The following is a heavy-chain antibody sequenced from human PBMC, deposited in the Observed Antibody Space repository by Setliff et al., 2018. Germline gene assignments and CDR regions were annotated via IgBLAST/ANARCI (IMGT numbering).Heavy chain of an antibody. CDR3: ASDIHNDYDYFDY. CDR1: GFTFSRSA. D-gene: IGHD4-17*01. CDR2: VRSRINNFAT. V-gene: IGHV3-73*01. J-gene: IGHJ4*02. Sequence: PGGSLRLSCAASGFTFSRSAIHWVRQASGKGLEWVGRVRSRINNFATAYDASVKGRFIISRDDSKNTAYLQMNSLKTEDTAVYYCASDIHNDYDYFDYWGQGTLVTVSS.